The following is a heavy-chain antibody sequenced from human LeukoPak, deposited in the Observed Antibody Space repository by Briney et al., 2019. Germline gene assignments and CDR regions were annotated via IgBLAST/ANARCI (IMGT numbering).Heavy chain of an antibody. V-gene: IGHV4-59*08. D-gene: IGHD6-13*01. CDR3: ARAWGSSSWYYFDY. Sequence: SETLSLTCTVSGGSISSYYWSWIRQPPGKGLEWIGYIYYSGSTNYNPSLKSRVTISVDTSKNQFSLKLSSVTAADTAVYYCARAWGSSSWYYFDYWGQGALVTVSS. CDR2: IYYSGST. CDR1: GGSISSYY. J-gene: IGHJ4*02.